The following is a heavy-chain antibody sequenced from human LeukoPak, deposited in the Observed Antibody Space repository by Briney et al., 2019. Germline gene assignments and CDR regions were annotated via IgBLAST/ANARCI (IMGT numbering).Heavy chain of an antibody. J-gene: IGHJ4*02. CDR2: IKSKANSYAT. CDR1: GFTFSGSA. D-gene: IGHD1-1*01. Sequence: GSLRLSCTASGFTFSGSAMHWVRQASGKGLEWVGRIKSKANSYATVYAASVKGRFTISRDDSKNTAYLQMNSLKTEDTAVYYCTSGLSVRRSNNTPVDYWGQGTLVTVSS. V-gene: IGHV3-73*01. CDR3: TSGLSVRRSNNTPVDY.